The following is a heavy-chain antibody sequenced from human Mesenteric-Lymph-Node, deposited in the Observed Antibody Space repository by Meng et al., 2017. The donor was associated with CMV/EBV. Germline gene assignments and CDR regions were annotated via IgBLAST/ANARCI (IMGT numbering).Heavy chain of an antibody. CDR2: IYYSGST. J-gene: IGHJ4*02. Sequence: SETLSLTCTVSGGSISSYYWSWIRQPPGKGLEWIGYIYYSGSTNYNPSLKSRVTISVDTSKNQFSLKLSSVTAADTAVYYCARERGDVPLFDYWGQGTLVTVSS. V-gene: IGHV4-59*01. CDR3: ARERGDVPLFDY. CDR1: GGSISSYY. D-gene: IGHD2-21*01.